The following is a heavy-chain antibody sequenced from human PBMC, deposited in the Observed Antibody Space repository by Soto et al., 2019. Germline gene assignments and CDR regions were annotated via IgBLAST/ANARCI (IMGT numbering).Heavy chain of an antibody. D-gene: IGHD2-15*01. V-gene: IGHV1-69*10. CDR2: IIPILGIA. CDR1: GGTFSSYA. CDR3: ARSGYCSGGSCYALVYYFDY. Sequence: SVKVSCKASGGTFSSYAISWVRQAPGQGLEWMGGIIPILGIANYAQKFQGRVTITADKSTSTAYMELSSLRSEDTAVYYCARSGYCSGGSCYALVYYFDYWGQGTLVTVSS. J-gene: IGHJ4*02.